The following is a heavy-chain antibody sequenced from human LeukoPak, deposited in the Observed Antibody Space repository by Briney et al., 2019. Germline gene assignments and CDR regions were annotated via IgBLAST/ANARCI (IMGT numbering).Heavy chain of an antibody. V-gene: IGHV3-23*01. CDR2: IGGTGGST. J-gene: IGHJ4*02. D-gene: IGHD6-19*01. Sequence: PSETLSLTCTVSGGSISSFYWGWIRQPPGKGLECVSTIGGTGGSTYYADSVKGRFTISRDNSKNTLYLQMNSLRAEDTALYYCAKQTDSSAWYLGFDYWGQGTLVTVSS. CDR1: GGSISSFY. CDR3: AKQTDSSAWYLGFDY.